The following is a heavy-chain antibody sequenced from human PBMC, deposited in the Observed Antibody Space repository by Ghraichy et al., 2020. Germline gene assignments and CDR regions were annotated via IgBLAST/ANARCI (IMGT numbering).Heavy chain of an antibody. V-gene: IGHV4-39*01. CDR2: INYSGNT. CDR3: ATPRRGAGGFDF. D-gene: IGHD3-10*01. CDR1: GGSISTSDHY. J-gene: IGHJ4*02. Sequence: SETLSLTCTVSGGSISTSDHYWGWIRQPPGKGLDWIGSINYSGNTYYNPSLESRVTISVDTSKNQFSLRLTSVTAADTAVYYCATPRRGAGGFDFWGQGTLVTVSS.